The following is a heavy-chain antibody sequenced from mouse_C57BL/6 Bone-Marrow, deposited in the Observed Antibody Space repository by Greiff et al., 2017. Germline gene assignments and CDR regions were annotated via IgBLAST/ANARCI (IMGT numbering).Heavy chain of an antibody. CDR1: GFTFSSYA. CDR2: ISSGGDYI. V-gene: IGHV5-9-1*02. CDR3: TYYYGSSYWYFDV. J-gene: IGHJ1*03. Sequence: EVKVVESGKGLVKPGGSLKLSCAASGFTFSSYAMSWVRQTPEKRLEWVAYISSGGDYIYYADTVKGRFTISRDNARNTLYLQMSSLKSEDTAMYYCTYYYGSSYWYFDVWGTGTTVTVSS. D-gene: IGHD1-1*01.